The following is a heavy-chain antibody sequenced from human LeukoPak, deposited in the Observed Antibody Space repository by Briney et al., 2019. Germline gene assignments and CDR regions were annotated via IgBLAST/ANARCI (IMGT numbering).Heavy chain of an antibody. CDR1: GGTFSSYA. J-gene: IGHJ4*02. CDR2: INPSGDST. D-gene: IGHD2-2*01. Sequence: ASVKVSCKASGGTFSSYAISWVRQAPGQGLEWMGIINPSGDSTTYAQKFQGRVTMTRDTSTTTVYMELSSLRSEDTAVYYCSRGYCSSTRCYAPDYWGQGTLVTVSS. CDR3: SRGYCSSTRCYAPDY. V-gene: IGHV1-46*03.